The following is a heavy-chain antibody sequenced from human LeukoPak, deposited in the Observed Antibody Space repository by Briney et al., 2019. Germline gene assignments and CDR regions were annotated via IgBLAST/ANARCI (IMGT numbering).Heavy chain of an antibody. J-gene: IGHJ3*02. V-gene: IGHV3-30*02. CDR2: IRYDGSNK. CDR1: GFTFSSYG. D-gene: IGHD4-23*01. CDR3: ARDPYLRYGGHFDAFDI. Sequence: GGSLRLSCAASGFTFSSYGMHWVRQAPGKGLEWVAFIRYDGSNKYYADSVKGRFTISRDNSKNTLYLQMNSLRAEDTAVYYCARDPYLRYGGHFDAFDIWGQGTMVTVSS.